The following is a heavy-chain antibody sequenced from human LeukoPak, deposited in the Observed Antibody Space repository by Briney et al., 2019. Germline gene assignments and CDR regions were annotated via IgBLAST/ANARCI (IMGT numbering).Heavy chain of an antibody. Sequence: GESLRLSCAASGFTVSSNYMSWVRQAPGKGLEWVSVIYSGGSTYYADSVKGRFTISRDNSKNTLYLQMNSLRAEDTAVYYCAREGNYYGSGSYIGYWGQGTLVTVSS. J-gene: IGHJ4*02. D-gene: IGHD3-10*01. CDR1: GFTVSSNY. V-gene: IGHV3-66*01. CDR3: AREGNYYGSGSYIGY. CDR2: IYSGGST.